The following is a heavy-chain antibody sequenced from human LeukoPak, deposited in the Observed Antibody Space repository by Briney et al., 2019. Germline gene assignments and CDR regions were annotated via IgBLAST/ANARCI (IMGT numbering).Heavy chain of an antibody. D-gene: IGHD3-22*01. CDR1: GFTFSSSA. V-gene: IGHV3-21*01. CDR2: INNVASHI. Sequence: PGGSLRLSCAASGFTFSSSAMNWVRQAPGKGLEWVSSINNVASHIYYAHSVKGRFTISRDNAKNSLYLQMNSLSDEDTAVYYCARTLVVMYYGMDVWGQGTTVTVSS. J-gene: IGHJ6*02. CDR3: ARTLVVMYYGMDV.